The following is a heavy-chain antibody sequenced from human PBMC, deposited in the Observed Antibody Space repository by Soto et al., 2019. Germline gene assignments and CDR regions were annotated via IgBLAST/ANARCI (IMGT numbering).Heavy chain of an antibody. CDR2: ISSSSSTI. V-gene: IGHV3-48*04. Sequence: GGSLRLSCAASGFTFSSYSMNWVRQAQGKGLEWVSYISSSSSTIYYADSVKDRFTISRDNAKNSLYLQMNSLRAEDTAVYYCASDGPGRWYFDLWGRGTLVTVSS. D-gene: IGHD3-10*01. J-gene: IGHJ2*01. CDR3: ASDGPGRWYFDL. CDR1: GFTFSSYS.